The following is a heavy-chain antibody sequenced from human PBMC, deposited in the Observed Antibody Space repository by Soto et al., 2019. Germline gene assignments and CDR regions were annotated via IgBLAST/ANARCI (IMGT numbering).Heavy chain of an antibody. CDR2: ISAYNGNT. Sequence: GASVKVSCKASGYTFTSYGISWLRQAPGQGLEWMGWISAYNGNTNYAQKLQGRVTMTTDTSTSTACMELRSLRSDDTAAYYCARDKRFLEWLVYGMDVWGQGTTVTVSS. CDR3: ARDKRFLEWLVYGMDV. J-gene: IGHJ6*02. V-gene: IGHV1-18*04. D-gene: IGHD3-3*01. CDR1: GYTFTSYG.